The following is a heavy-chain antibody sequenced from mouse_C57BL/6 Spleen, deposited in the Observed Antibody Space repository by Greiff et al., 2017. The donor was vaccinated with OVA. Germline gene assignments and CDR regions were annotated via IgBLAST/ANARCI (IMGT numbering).Heavy chain of an antibody. CDR2: IHPSDSDT. D-gene: IGHD2-10*01. CDR3: AIPYYGNFFAY. J-gene: IGHJ3*01. Sequence: QVQLQQPGAELVKPGASVKVSCKASGYTFTSYWMHWVKQRPGQGLEWIGRIHPSDSDTNYNQKFKGQATLTVDKSSNTAYMQLSSLASEYSAVYYFAIPYYGNFFAYWGQGTLVTVSA. CDR1: GYTFTSYW. V-gene: IGHV1-74*01.